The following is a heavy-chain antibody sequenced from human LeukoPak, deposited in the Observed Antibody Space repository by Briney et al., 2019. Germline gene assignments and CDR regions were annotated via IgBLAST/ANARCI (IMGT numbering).Heavy chain of an antibody. Sequence: PRGSLRLSCAASGFTFSSNALSWGRPGPGKGLGWVSALSGSGGSTYYADSVKGRFTISRDNSKNTLYLQMNSLRAEDTAVYYCARRAGGCSSTSCGLPDYWGQGTLVTVSS. J-gene: IGHJ4*02. CDR3: ARRAGGCSSTSCGLPDY. D-gene: IGHD2-2*01. V-gene: IGHV3-23*01. CDR1: GFTFSSNA. CDR2: LSGSGGST.